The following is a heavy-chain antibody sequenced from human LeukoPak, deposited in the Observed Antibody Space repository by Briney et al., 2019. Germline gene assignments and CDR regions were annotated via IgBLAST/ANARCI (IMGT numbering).Heavy chain of an antibody. Sequence: PGRSLRLSCAASGFTFSTYGMHWVRQAPGKGLEWVAVMSYDRSNKYYADSVKGRFTIPRDNSKNTLYLQMNSLRAEDTSVYYCVKDQSSISVTGMDVWGQGTTVTVSS. CDR2: MSYDRSNK. V-gene: IGHV3-30*18. J-gene: IGHJ6*02. CDR1: GFTFSTYG. D-gene: IGHD2-2*01. CDR3: VKDQSSISVTGMDV.